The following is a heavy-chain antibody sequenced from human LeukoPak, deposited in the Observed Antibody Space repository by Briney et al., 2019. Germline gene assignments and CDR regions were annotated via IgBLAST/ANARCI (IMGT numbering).Heavy chain of an antibody. V-gene: IGHV4-38-2*02. CDR2: IYHSGST. CDR3: AGGSSGWDY. J-gene: IGHJ4*02. CDR1: GYSISSGYY. D-gene: IGHD6-19*01. Sequence: SETLSLTCTVSGYSISSGYYWGWIRQPPGKGLEWIGSIYHSGSTYYNPSLKSRVTISVDTSKNQFSLKLSSVTAADTAVYYCAGGSSGWDYWGQGTLVTVSS.